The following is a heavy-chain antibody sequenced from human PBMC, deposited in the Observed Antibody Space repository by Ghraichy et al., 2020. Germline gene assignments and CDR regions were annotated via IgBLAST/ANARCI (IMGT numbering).Heavy chain of an antibody. CDR2: MNPNSGNT. CDR1: GYTFTSYD. J-gene: IGHJ5*02. D-gene: IGHD3-3*01. Sequence: ASVKVSCKASGYTFTSYDINWVRQATGQGLEWMGWMNPNSGNTGYAQKFQGRVTMTRNTSISTAYMELSSLRSEDTAVYYCARQYRYYDFWSGYYSPQPEFDPWGQGTLVTVSS. CDR3: ARQYRYYDFWSGYYSPQPEFDP. V-gene: IGHV1-8*01.